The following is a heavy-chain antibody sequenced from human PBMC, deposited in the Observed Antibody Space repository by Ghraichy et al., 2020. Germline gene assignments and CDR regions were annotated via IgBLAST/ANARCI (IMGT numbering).Heavy chain of an antibody. J-gene: IGHJ4*02. CDR1: GFTFSSYS. V-gene: IGHV3-21*01. CDR2: ISSSSSYI. CDR3: ARDPQNGGNPD. Sequence: GESLNISCAASGFTFSSYSMNWVRQAPGKGLEWVSSISSSSSYIYYADSVKGRFTISRDNAKNSLYLQMNSLRAEDTAVYYCARDPQNGGNPDWGQGTLVTVSS. D-gene: IGHD4-23*01.